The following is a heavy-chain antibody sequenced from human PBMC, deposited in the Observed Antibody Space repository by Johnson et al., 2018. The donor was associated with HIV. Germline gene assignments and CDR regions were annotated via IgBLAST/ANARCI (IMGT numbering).Heavy chain of an antibody. V-gene: IGHV3-7*01. J-gene: IGHJ3*02. CDR2: IKQDGSEK. CDR1: GFTFSSYC. CDR3: AREVRRWLQFDAFDI. D-gene: IGHD5-24*01. Sequence: EKLVESGGGLVQPGGSLRLSCAASGFTFSSYCMSWVRQAPGKGLEWVANIKQDGSEKYYVDSVKGRFTISRDNAKNSLYLQMNSLRAEDTAVYYCAREVRRWLQFDAFDIWGQGTMVTVSS.